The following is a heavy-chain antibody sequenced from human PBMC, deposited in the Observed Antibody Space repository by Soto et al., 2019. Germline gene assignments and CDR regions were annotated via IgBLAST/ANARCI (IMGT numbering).Heavy chain of an antibody. CDR3: ARMNLYYYYFDY. D-gene: IGHD3-22*01. CDR1: GGSISRGRYY. V-gene: IGHV4-39*01. Sequence: SQTLSLTCTVSGGSISRGRYYWGWIRQPPGKGLEWIGSIYYSGSTCYNPSLKSRVTISVDTSKNQFSLKLSSVTAADTAVYYCARMNLYYYYFDYCGQGTLVTVSS. J-gene: IGHJ4*02. CDR2: IYYSGST.